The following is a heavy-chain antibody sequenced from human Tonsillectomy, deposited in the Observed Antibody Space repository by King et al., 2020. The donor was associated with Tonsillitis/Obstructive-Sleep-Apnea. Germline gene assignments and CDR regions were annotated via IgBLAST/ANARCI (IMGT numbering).Heavy chain of an antibody. D-gene: IGHD3-22*01. J-gene: IGHJ4*02. Sequence: HVQLVESGGGVVQPGRSLRLSCAASGFTFSTYALHWVRQAPGKGLEWVAVISYDVSHKYYADSVKGRFTISRDNSKNTLYLRMNSLRTEDTAMYYCGSDFDDSSAYSIDYWGQGTLVTVSS. CDR1: GFTFSTYA. V-gene: IGHV3-30*04. CDR3: GSDFDDSSAYSIDY. CDR2: ISYDVSHK.